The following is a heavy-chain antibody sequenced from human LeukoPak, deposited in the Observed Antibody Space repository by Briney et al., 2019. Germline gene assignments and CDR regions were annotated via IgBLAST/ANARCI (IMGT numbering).Heavy chain of an antibody. J-gene: IGHJ3*01. Sequence: GGSLRLSCATSGFTFSLYWMNWVRQAPGKGLEWVANIKEDGSKKYYVESVKGRFTISRDNAKNSVFLQMNTLRADDTAIYYCAKATRDDFGDVHDAFDVWGQGTMVAVSS. CDR1: GFTFSLYW. CDR2: IKEDGSKK. D-gene: IGHD4-17*01. CDR3: AKATRDDFGDVHDAFDV. V-gene: IGHV3-7*01.